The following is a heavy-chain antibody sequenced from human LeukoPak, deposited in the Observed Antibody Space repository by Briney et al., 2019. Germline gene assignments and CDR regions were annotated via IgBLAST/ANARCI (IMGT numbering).Heavy chain of an antibody. CDR1: AFTFSSYS. CDR3: ARDERWLPWRYFDY. Sequence: QTGGSLRLSCAASAFTFSSYSMNWVRQAPGKGLEWISYISSSSSTLYYADSVKGRFTISRDNAKNSLYLQMNSLRADDTAVYYCARDERWLPWRYFDYWGQGTLVTVSS. D-gene: IGHD5-24*01. J-gene: IGHJ4*02. CDR2: ISSSSSTL. V-gene: IGHV3-48*01.